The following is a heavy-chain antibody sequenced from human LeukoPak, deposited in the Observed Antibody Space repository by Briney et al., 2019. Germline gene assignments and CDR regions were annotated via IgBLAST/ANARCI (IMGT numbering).Heavy chain of an antibody. CDR3: ARDESTYSSSSVDY. D-gene: IGHD6-6*01. J-gene: IGHJ4*02. V-gene: IGHV1-18*01. CDR1: GYTFTSYG. CDR2: ISAYNGNT. Sequence: RASVKVSCKASGYTFTSYGISWVRQAPGQGLEWMGWISAYNGNTNYAQKLQGRVTMTTGTSTGTAYMELRSLRSDDTAVYYCARDESTYSSSSVDYWGQGTLVTVSS.